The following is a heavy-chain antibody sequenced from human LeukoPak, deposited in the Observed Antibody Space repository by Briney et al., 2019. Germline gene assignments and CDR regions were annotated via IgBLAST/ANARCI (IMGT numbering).Heavy chain of an antibody. CDR3: AKLNDYSNPWYFDY. V-gene: IGHV3-23*01. Sequence: GGSLRLSCAASGFTFSSYAMSWVRQAPGKGLEWVSAISGSGGSTYYADSVKGRFTSSRDNSKDTLYLQMNSLRAEDTAVYYCAKLNDYSNPWYFDYWGQGTLVTVSS. CDR1: GFTFSSYA. J-gene: IGHJ4*02. CDR2: ISGSGGST. D-gene: IGHD4-11*01.